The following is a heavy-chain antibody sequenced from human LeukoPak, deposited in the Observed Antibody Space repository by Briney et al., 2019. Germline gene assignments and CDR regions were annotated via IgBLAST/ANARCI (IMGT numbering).Heavy chain of an antibody. V-gene: IGHV4-34*01. CDR2: INHSGST. CDR3: ARGRREKNAFDI. Sequence: SETLSLTCAVYGGSFSGYYWSWIRQPPGKGLEWIGEINHSGSTNYNPSLKSRVTISVDTSKNQFSLKLSSVTAADTAVYYCARGRREKNAFDIWGQGTMVTVSS. D-gene: IGHD5-24*01. CDR1: GGSFSGYY. J-gene: IGHJ3*02.